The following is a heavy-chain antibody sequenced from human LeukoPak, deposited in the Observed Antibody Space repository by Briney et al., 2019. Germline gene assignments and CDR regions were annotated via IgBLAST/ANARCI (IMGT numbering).Heavy chain of an antibody. J-gene: IGHJ4*02. Sequence: GASVKVSCKASGYTFTSYDINWVRQATGQGLEWMGWMNPNSGNTGYAQKFQGRVTITRNTSISTAYMELSSLRSEDTAVYYCAKGGYSSSWSLTYYDSSGYYDFDYWGQGTLVTVSS. V-gene: IGHV1-8*03. CDR3: AKGGYSSSWSLTYYDSSGYYDFDY. D-gene: IGHD3-22*01. CDR2: MNPNSGNT. CDR1: GYTFTSYD.